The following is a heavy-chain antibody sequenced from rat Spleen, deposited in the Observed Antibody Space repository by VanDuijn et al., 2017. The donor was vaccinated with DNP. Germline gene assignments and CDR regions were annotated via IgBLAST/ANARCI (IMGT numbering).Heavy chain of an antibody. D-gene: IGHD3-1*01. V-gene: IGHV5-17*01. J-gene: IGHJ3*01. CDR1: GFTFSDYA. Sequence: EVQLVESGGGLVQPGNSLKLSCAASGFTFSDYAMAWVRQSLKKGLEWVASISYDGSSTYYLDSVKGRFTISRDNIKSTLYLQMNSLRSEDTATYYCARWPLAYWGQGTLVTVSS. CDR3: ARWPLAY. CDR2: ISYDGSST.